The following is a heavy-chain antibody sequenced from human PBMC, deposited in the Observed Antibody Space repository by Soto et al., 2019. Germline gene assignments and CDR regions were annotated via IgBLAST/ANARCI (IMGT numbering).Heavy chain of an antibody. CDR3: ARGDPGYCSSTSCYAFDI. J-gene: IGHJ3*02. Sequence: QVQLQQWGAGLLKPSETLSLTCAVYGGSFSGYYWSWIRQPPGKGLEWIGEINHSGSTNYNPSLNSRVTISVDTSKNQFSLKLSSVTAADTAVYYCARGDPGYCSSTSCYAFDIWGQGTMVTVSS. D-gene: IGHD2-2*03. CDR2: INHSGST. V-gene: IGHV4-34*01. CDR1: GGSFSGYY.